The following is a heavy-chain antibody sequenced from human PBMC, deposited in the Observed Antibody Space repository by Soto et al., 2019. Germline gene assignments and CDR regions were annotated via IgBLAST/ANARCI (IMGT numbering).Heavy chain of an antibody. CDR3: VRHHTKIVDAGKNRYHFDI. V-gene: IGHV3-74*01. J-gene: IGHJ4*02. Sequence: GGSLRLSCAASGFNFNTYWMHWVRQAPGKGLVWVSRINTDGSSIIYVDSVKGRFTISRDNAKNTLYLQMNNLRAEDTAVYYCVRHHTKIVDAGKNRYHFDIWGQGALVTVSS. CDR1: GFNFNTYW. CDR2: INTDGSSI. D-gene: IGHD1-1*01.